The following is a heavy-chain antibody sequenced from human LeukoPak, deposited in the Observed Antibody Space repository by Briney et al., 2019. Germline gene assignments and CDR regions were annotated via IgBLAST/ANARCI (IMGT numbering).Heavy chain of an antibody. CDR2: IYYSGST. CDR1: GGSISSGGYY. D-gene: IGHD2-2*02. V-gene: IGHV4-31*03. J-gene: IGHJ5*02. CDR3: ARAGFRLDRYCSSTSCYRRNWFDP. Sequence: SETLSLTCTVSGGSISSGGYYWSWIRQHPGKGLEWIGYIYYSGSTYYNPSIKSRVTISVDTAKNQFSLKLSSVAAADTAVYYCARAGFRLDRYCSSTSCYRRNWFDPWGQGTLVTVSS.